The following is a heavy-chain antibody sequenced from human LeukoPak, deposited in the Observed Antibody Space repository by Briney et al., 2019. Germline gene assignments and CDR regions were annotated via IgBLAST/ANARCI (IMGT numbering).Heavy chain of an antibody. CDR1: GFTFDDYG. V-gene: IGHV3-20*04. CDR3: ARVKKYSSGWLNAFDI. J-gene: IGHJ3*02. CDR2: INWNDGGT. Sequence: GGSLRLSCAASGFTFDDYGMTWVRQAPGKGLEWVSAINWNDGGTGYADSVKGRFTISRDNAKNSLYLQMNSLRAEDTALYYCARVKKYSSGWLNAFDIWGQGTMVAVSS. D-gene: IGHD6-19*01.